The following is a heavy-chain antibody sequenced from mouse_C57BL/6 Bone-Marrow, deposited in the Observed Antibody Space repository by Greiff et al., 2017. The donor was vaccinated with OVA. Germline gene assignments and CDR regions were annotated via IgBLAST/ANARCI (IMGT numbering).Heavy chain of an antibody. Sequence: VKLVESGAELARPGASVKLSCKASGYTFTSYGISWVKQRTGQGLEWIGEIYPRSGNTYYNEKFKGKATLTADKSSSTAYMELRSLTSEDSAVYFCAREGGYYGSSSYAMDYWGQGTSVTVSS. CDR1: GYTFTSYG. CDR3: AREGGYYGSSSYAMDY. V-gene: IGHV1-81*01. D-gene: IGHD1-1*01. CDR2: IYPRSGNT. J-gene: IGHJ4*01.